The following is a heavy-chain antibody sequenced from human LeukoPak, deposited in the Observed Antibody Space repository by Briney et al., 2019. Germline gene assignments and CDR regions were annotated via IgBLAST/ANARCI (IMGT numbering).Heavy chain of an antibody. CDR2: ISAYNGNT. D-gene: IGHD6-19*01. CDR3: ARAPPKAEQWLVQGPVDY. Sequence: ASVKVSCKASGYTFNNYGISWVRQAPGQGLEWMGWISAYNGNTKYAQKFQGRVTMTTDTSTSTAYMELRSLRSDDTAVYYCARAPPKAEQWLVQGPVDYWGQGTLVTVSS. CDR1: GYTFNNYG. J-gene: IGHJ4*02. V-gene: IGHV1-18*01.